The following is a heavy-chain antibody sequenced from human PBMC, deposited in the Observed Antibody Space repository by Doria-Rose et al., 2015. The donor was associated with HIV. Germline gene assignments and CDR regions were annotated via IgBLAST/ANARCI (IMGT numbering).Heavy chain of an antibody. CDR2: ISSTSASI. V-gene: IGHV3-21*01. J-gene: IGHJ4*02. D-gene: IGHD3-10*01. Sequence: VQLVQSGGGLVRPGGSLRLSCATSGFIFSSHRINWVRQAPGKGLEWVSSISSTSASINYADSVRGRFTISRDNARNSLYLQMDSLRAEDTAIYYCATGVTLDYWGQGTLVTVSS. CDR1: GFIFSSHR. CDR3: ATGVTLDY.